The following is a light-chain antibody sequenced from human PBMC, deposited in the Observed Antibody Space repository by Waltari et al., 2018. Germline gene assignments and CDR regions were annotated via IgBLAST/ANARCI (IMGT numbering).Light chain of an antibody. CDR1: SSNIGAGYD. CDR3: QSYDSSLSGSVV. Sequence: QSVLTQPPSVSGAPGQRVTISCTGSSSNIGAGYDVHWYQQLPGTAPKLLIYGNSNRPSGVPARCSGSKSGTAASLAITGLQAEDEADYYCQSYDSSLSGSVVFGGGTKLTVL. J-gene: IGLJ2*01. V-gene: IGLV1-40*01. CDR2: GNS.